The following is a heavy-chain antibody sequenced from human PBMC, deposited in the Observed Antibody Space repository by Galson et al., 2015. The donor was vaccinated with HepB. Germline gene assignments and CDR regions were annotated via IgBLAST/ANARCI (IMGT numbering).Heavy chain of an antibody. V-gene: IGHV4-39*01. CDR3: ARHFTQLWLMVDY. CDR1: GGSISSSSYY. CDR2: IYYSGST. D-gene: IGHD5-18*01. Sequence: TLSLTCTVSGGSISSSSYYWGWIRQPPGKGLEWIGSIYYSGSTYYNPSLKSRVTISVDTSKNQFSLKLSSVTAADTAVYYCARHFTQLWLMVDYWGQGTLVTVSS. J-gene: IGHJ4*02.